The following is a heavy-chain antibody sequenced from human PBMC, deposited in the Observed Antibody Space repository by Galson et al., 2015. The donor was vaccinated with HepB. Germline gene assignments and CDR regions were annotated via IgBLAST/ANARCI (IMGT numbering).Heavy chain of an antibody. J-gene: IGHJ4*02. CDR2: ISYDGSNK. Sequence: SLRLSCAASGFTFSSYGMHWVRQAPGKGLEWVAVISYDGSNKYYADSVKGRFTISRDNSKNTLYLQMNSLRAEDTAVYYCAKDMSGIPVFLAHTETSFDYWGQGTLVTVSS. D-gene: IGHD3-10*01. CDR3: AKDMSGIPVFLAHTETSFDY. V-gene: IGHV3-30*18. CDR1: GFTFSSYG.